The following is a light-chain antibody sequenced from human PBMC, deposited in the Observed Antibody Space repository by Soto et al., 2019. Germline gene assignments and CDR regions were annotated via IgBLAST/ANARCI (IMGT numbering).Light chain of an antibody. CDR2: QTS. Sequence: IVLTQSPATLSVSPGERATLSCRASQMVGSLLAWYQQKPGQAPRLLIYQTSIRAAGIPARFSASGTGTDFTLTISRLEPEDFAVYYCQQYGSSPQTFGQGTKVDIK. CDR1: QMVGSL. J-gene: IGKJ1*01. V-gene: IGKV3-20*01. CDR3: QQYGSSPQT.